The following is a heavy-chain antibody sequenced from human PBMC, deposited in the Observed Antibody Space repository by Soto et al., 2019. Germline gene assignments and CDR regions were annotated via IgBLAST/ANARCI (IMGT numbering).Heavy chain of an antibody. D-gene: IGHD6-13*01. CDR1: GGSISSSNW. V-gene: IGHV4-4*02. CDR3: ARAAMGGSSWPFDY. Sequence: SETLSLTCAVSGGSISSSNWWGWVRQPPGKGLEWIGEIYHSGSTNYNPSLKSRVTISVDKSKNQFSLKLSSVTAADTAVYYCARAAMGGSSWPFDYWGQGTLVTVSS. J-gene: IGHJ4*02. CDR2: IYHSGST.